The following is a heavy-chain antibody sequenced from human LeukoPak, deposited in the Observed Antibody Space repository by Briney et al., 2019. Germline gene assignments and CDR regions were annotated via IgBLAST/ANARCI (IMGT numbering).Heavy chain of an antibody. CDR1: GGSISSGYY. D-gene: IGHD3-16*02. J-gene: IGHJ5*02. CDR2: IYHSGST. CDR3: ARVRYYDYVWGSYRYTPNWFDP. V-gene: IGHV4-38-2*02. Sequence: PSETLSLTCTVSGGSISSGYYWGWIRQPPGKGLEWIGSIYHSGSTYYNPSLKSRVTISVDTSKNQFSLKLSSVTAADTAVYYCARVRYYDYVWGSYRYTPNWFDPWGQGTLVTVSS.